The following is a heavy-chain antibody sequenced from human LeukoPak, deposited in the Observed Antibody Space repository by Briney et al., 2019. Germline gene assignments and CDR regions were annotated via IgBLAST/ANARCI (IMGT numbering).Heavy chain of an antibody. V-gene: IGHV3-74*01. D-gene: IGHD4-11*01. CDR2: IARDGSRT. CDR1: GFTFSSYA. Sequence: GGSPRLSCEASGFTFSSYAMSWVRQAPGKGLEWVARIARDGSRTTYADSVKGRFSISRDNAKNTLYLQMNSLRVEDTAVYYCARVRANYDYSRRKYYYFSGMDVWGQGTTVTVSS. CDR3: ARVRANYDYSRRKYYYFSGMDV. J-gene: IGHJ6*02.